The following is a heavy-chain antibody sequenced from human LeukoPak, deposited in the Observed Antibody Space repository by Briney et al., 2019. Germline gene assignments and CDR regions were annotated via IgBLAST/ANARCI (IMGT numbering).Heavy chain of an antibody. CDR2: INSKSGDT. J-gene: IGHJ4*02. D-gene: IGHD3-9*01. V-gene: IGHV1-2*02. CDR3: ARDQTYYDILTGYYHGDYFFDY. Sequence: ASVKVSCKASGYTFTGYYTHWVRQAPGQGLEWMGWINSKSGDTNYAQKFQGRVTVTRDASTSIAYMELSRLRSDDTAVYYCARDQTYYDILTGYYHGDYFFDYWGQGTLVTVSS. CDR1: GYTFTGYY.